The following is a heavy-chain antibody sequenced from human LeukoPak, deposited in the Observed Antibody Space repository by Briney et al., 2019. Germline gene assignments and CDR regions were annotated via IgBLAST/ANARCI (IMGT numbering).Heavy chain of an antibody. V-gene: IGHV3-23*01. CDR2: ISGSGGST. J-gene: IGHJ3*02. CDR1: GFTFSSYA. D-gene: IGHD3-22*01. Sequence: GGSLRLSCAASGFTFSSYAMSWVRQAPGKGLEWVSAISGSGGSTYYADSVKGRFTISRDNSKNTLYLQMNSLRAEDTAVYYCAKFLISDSSGYYWDAFDIWGQGTMVTVSS. CDR3: AKFLISDSSGYYWDAFDI.